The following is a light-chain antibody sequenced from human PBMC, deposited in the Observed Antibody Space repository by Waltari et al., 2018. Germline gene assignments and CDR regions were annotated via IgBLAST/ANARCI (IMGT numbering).Light chain of an antibody. CDR3: LKYVTAPPT. CDR1: QDIGNY. V-gene: IGKV1-27*01. Sequence: DIQMTQSPSSLSASVGDSVSIPCRASQDIGNYLAWYQQKPGKAPKLLIYAASVLQAGVPSRFSGSGSGTDFTLTISSLQPEDAATYFCLKYVTAPPTFGQGTKVEIK. CDR2: AAS. J-gene: IGKJ1*01.